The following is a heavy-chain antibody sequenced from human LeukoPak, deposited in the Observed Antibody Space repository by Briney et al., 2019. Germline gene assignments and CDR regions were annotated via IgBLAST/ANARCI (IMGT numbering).Heavy chain of an antibody. CDR1: GVTFNTYD. CDR3: AREVRERGYSYGRYYFDY. CDR2: ITPVLDIP. V-gene: IGHV1-69*10. J-gene: IGHJ4*02. D-gene: IGHD5-18*01. Sequence: SVKVSCKASGVTFNTYDMSWVRQAPGQGLEWMGRITPVLDIPNYAQKFQGRVTITADKSTTTAYMELSRLRSEDTAVYFCAREVRERGYSYGRYYFDYWGQGTLVTVSS.